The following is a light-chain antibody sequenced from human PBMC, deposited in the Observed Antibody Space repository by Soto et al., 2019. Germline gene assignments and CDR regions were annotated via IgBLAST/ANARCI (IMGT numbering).Light chain of an antibody. Sequence: EIVLTQSPGTLSLSPGERATLSCRASQSISSPYLAWYQQKPGQAPRLLIYGASNRATGIPDRFTGSGSGTDFTLTISRLEPEDFAVYYCQQYGNSRTFGQGTKVDIK. CDR2: GAS. V-gene: IGKV3-20*01. J-gene: IGKJ1*01. CDR1: QSISSPY. CDR3: QQYGNSRT.